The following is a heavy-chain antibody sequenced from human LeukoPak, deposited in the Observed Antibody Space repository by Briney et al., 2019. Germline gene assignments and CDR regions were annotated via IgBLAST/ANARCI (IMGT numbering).Heavy chain of an antibody. CDR1: GFTFSSDA. V-gene: IGHV3-30*04. J-gene: IGHJ4*02. CDR2: ISYDGSNK. D-gene: IGHD2-2*01. CDR3: ARDREYQLDY. Sequence: PGGSLRLSCAASGFTFSSDAMHWVRQAPGKGLEWVAVISYDGSNKYYADSVKDRFTISRDNSMNTRYVQMNRLRAEATAVYYCARDREYQLDYWGQGTLVTVSS.